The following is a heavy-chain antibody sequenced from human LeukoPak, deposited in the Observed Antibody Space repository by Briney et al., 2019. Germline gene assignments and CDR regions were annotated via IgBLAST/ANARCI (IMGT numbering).Heavy chain of an antibody. CDR2: IYYIGST. CDR1: GGSINSGDYY. V-gene: IGHV4-30-4*08. CDR3: ARALGYCSSSRCYSLDY. J-gene: IGHJ4*02. Sequence: SQTLSLTRTVSGGSINSGDYYWSWIRQPPGKGLECIGYIYYIGSTYYKPSLMSRVTMSLDTSKNQFSLKLSSVTAADTAVYYCARALGYCSSSRCYSLDYWGQGTLVTVSS. D-gene: IGHD2-15*01.